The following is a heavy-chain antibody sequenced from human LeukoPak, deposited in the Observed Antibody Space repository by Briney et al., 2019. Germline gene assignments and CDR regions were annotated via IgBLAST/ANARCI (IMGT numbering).Heavy chain of an antibody. CDR2: MWYDGSIK. D-gene: IGHD5-24*01. CDR3: ARGRDGYNYYYYYYMDV. Sequence: GGSLRLSCAASGFTFSNYGMHWVRQAPGKGLEWLAIMWYDGSIKYYADSAKGRFTISRDNSKNTVFLQMNSLRAEDTAVYYCARGRDGYNYYYYYYMDVWGKGTTVTVSS. V-gene: IGHV3-33*02. CDR1: GFTFSNYG. J-gene: IGHJ6*03.